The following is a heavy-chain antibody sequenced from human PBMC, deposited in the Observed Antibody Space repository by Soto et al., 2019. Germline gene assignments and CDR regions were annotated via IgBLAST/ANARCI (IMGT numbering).Heavy chain of an antibody. CDR2: IIPIFGTA. CDR1: GGTFSSYA. D-gene: IGHD3-22*01. V-gene: IGHV1-69*13. J-gene: IGHJ4*02. CDR3: ASFMIVVVSHNFDY. Sequence: SVKVSCKASGGTFSSYAISWVRHAPGQGLEWMGGIIPIFGTANYAQKFQGRVTITADESTSTAYMELSSLRSEDTAVYYCASFMIVVVSHNFDYWGQGTLVTVSS.